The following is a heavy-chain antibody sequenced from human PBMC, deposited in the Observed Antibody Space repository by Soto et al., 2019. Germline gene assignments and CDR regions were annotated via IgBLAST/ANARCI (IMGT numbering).Heavy chain of an antibody. CDR2: INHSGST. CDR1: GGSFSGYY. D-gene: IGHD6-19*01. J-gene: IGHJ4*02. CDR3: ARGRRGIAVAGASRYFDY. Sequence: PSETLSLTCAVYGGSFSGYYWSWIRQPPGKGLEWIGEINHSGSTNYNPSLKSRVTISVDTSRNQFSLKLSSVTAADTAVYYCARGRRGIAVAGASRYFDYWGQGTLVTVSS. V-gene: IGHV4-34*01.